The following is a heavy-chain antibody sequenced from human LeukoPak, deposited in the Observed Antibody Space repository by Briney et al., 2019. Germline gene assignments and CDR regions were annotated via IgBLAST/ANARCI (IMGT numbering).Heavy chain of an antibody. D-gene: IGHD1-7*01. CDR2: ISSSSSYI. V-gene: IGHV3-21*01. Sequence: GGSLRLSCAASGFTFSSYWMSWVRQAPGKGLEWVSSISSSSSYIYYADSVKGRFTISRDNAKNSLYLQMNSLRAEDTAVYYCARGGYRVRGRHRENWNYHYDAFDIWGQGTMVTVSS. CDR3: ARGGYRVRGRHRENWNYHYDAFDI. J-gene: IGHJ3*02. CDR1: GFTFSSYW.